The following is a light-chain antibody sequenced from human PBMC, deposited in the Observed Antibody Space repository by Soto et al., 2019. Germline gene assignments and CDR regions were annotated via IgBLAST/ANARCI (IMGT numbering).Light chain of an antibody. V-gene: IGKV3-15*01. Sequence: EVVMTQSPATLSLSPGERATLSCRASQSVTNHLAWYQQKPGQAPSLLIYGAFTRATGIPARFSGTGSGTDFTLTISSLQAEDVAVYYCQQYYSTPWTFGQGTKVDIK. CDR3: QQYYSTPWT. CDR2: GAF. J-gene: IGKJ1*01. CDR1: QSVTNH.